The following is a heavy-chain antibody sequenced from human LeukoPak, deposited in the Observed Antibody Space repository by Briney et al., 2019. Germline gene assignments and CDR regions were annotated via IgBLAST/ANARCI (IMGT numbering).Heavy chain of an antibody. V-gene: IGHV4-38-2*01. CDR1: GGSFSGYY. Sequence: SETLSLTCAVYGGSFSGYYWGWIRQPPGKGLEWIGSIYHSGSTYYNPSLRSRVTISLSPSKNQFSLKLNSVTAADTAVYYCARSLPYYYYYMDVWGKGTPVIVSS. J-gene: IGHJ6*03. CDR2: IYHSGST. CDR3: ARSLPYYYYYMDV.